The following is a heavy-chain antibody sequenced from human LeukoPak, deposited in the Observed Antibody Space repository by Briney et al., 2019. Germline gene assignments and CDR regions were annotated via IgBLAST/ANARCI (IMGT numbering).Heavy chain of an antibody. Sequence: ASVEVSCKASGYTFTSYGISWVRQAPGQGLEWMGWISAYNGNTNYAQKLQGRVTMTTDTSTSTAYMELRSLRSDDTAVYYCARGGTWYYDSSGLNWFDPWGQGTLVTVSS. V-gene: IGHV1-18*01. J-gene: IGHJ5*02. CDR2: ISAYNGNT. CDR3: ARGGTWYYDSSGLNWFDP. D-gene: IGHD3-22*01. CDR1: GYTFTSYG.